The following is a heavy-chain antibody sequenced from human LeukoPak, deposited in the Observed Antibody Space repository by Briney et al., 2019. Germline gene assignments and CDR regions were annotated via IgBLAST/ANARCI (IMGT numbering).Heavy chain of an antibody. CDR2: INHSGST. V-gene: IGHV4-34*01. CDR3: ARGRGSGWLFDY. D-gene: IGHD6-19*01. Sequence: SETLSLTCAVYGGSFSGYYWSWIRQPPGKGLEWIGEINHSGSTNYNPSLKSQVTISVDTSKNQFSLKLSSVTAADTAVYYCARGRGSGWLFDYWGQGTLVTVSS. CDR1: GGSFSGYY. J-gene: IGHJ4*02.